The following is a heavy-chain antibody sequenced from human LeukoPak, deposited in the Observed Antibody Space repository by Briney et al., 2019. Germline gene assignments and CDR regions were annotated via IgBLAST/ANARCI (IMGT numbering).Heavy chain of an antibody. V-gene: IGHV3-48*04. CDR2: INIVNNAI. Sequence: GGSLRLSCAASGFTFSSYSMTWVRQAPGKGLEWVSHINIVNNAIYYSDSVKGRFTISRGNAKNSLYLQMNSLRAEDTAVYYCARDSGEGGTFDHWGQGTLVTVSS. CDR3: ARDSGEGGTFDH. J-gene: IGHJ4*02. CDR1: GFTFSSYS. D-gene: IGHD1-26*01.